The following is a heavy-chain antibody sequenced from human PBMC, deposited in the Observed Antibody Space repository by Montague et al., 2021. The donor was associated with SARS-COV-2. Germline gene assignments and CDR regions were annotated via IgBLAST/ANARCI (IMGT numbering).Heavy chain of an antibody. V-gene: IGHV4-59*08. Sequence: SETLSLTCEVSGGSIRSYYWSWIRQSPGKGLEWIGYVHYTGSTKYNPSLKTRVTLSLDTPKNHFSLRLNSVTAADTAVYYCARGPSPPAIAAYDYGMDVWGQGTTVTVSS. J-gene: IGHJ6*02. D-gene: IGHD6-6*01. CDR2: VHYTGST. CDR1: GGSIRSYY. CDR3: ARGPSPPAIAAYDYGMDV.